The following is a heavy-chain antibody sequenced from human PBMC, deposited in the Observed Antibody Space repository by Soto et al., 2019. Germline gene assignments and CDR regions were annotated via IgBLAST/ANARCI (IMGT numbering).Heavy chain of an antibody. J-gene: IGHJ4*02. CDR1: GFTFSSYG. D-gene: IGHD5-12*01. Sequence: QVQLVESGGGVVQPGRSLRLSCAASGFTFSSYGMHWVRQAPGKGLEWVAVIWYDGSNKYYADSVKGRFTISRDNSKNTLYLQMNSRRAEDTAVYHCARDGSVATAGGEDYWGQGTLVTVSS. V-gene: IGHV3-33*01. CDR2: IWYDGSNK. CDR3: ARDGSVATAGGEDY.